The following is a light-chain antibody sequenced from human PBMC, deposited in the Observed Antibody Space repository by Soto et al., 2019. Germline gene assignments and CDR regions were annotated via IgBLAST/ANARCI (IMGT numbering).Light chain of an antibody. V-gene: IGKV2-30*02. Sequence: DVVMTQSPLSLAVTLGQPASISCRSNHSLVHSDGIAYFSWFQQRPGRSPRRLIYKVSNRDSGVPARFSGSGSGTDFALKISRVEAEDVGVYYCMQGTHWPITFGQGTRLEI. CDR2: KVS. J-gene: IGKJ5*01. CDR1: HSLVHSDGIAY. CDR3: MQGTHWPIT.